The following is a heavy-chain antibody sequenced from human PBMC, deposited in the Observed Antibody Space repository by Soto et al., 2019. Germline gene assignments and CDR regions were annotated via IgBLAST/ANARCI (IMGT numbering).Heavy chain of an antibody. Sequence: EVQLVESGGGLVQPGGSLRLSCAASGFTFSSYWMHWVRQAPGQGLVWVSRINSDGSSTNYADSVKGRFTISRDNAKNTLYLQMNSLRAEDTAVDYCARDQGYCSGGSCYVAGYWGQGTLVTVSS. J-gene: IGHJ4*02. CDR2: INSDGSST. CDR3: ARDQGYCSGGSCYVAGY. CDR1: GFTFSSYW. D-gene: IGHD2-15*01. V-gene: IGHV3-74*01.